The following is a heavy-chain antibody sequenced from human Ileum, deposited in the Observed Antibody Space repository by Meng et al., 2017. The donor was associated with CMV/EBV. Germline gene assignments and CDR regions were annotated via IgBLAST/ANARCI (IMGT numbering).Heavy chain of an antibody. J-gene: IGHJ6*02. D-gene: IGHD2-15*01. V-gene: IGHV3-9*01. CDR1: GITFDVFA. CDR3: VKGLLGYCSRNSCPYYGMDV. CDR2: ISWDGGNI. Sequence: SLKISCAASGITFDVFAMQWVRQAPGKGLEWVSGISWDGGNIDYADSVKGRFTISRGNAKNSLYLQMNSLRAEDTAVYYCVKGLLGYCSRNSCPYYGMDVWGQGTTVTVSS.